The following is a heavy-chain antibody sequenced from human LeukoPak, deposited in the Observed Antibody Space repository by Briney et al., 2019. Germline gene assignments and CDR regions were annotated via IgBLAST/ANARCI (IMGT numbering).Heavy chain of an antibody. J-gene: IGHJ4*02. V-gene: IGHV3-64*01. CDR2: ISSNGGST. CDR1: GFTFSRYP. CDR3: AGYDFWSGNFPHDY. D-gene: IGHD3/OR15-3a*01. Sequence: PGGSLRLSCAASGFTFSRYPMHWVRQAPGKRLEYVSAISSNGGSTYYANSVKGRFTISRDNPKNTLYLQMGSLRAEDMAVYYCAGYDFWSGNFPHDYWGQGTLVTVSS.